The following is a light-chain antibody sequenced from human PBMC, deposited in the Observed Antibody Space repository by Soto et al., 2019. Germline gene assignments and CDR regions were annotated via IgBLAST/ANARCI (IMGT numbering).Light chain of an antibody. CDR3: QQYDNWPWT. CDR2: DAS. Sequence: EIVLTQSPATLSLSPGERATLSCRASQSVSSYLAWYQQKLGQSPRLLIYDASNRATGIPDRFSGSGSGTDFTLTISSLEPEDFAVYYCQQYDNWPWTFGQGTKVDIK. V-gene: IGKV3-11*01. CDR1: QSVSSY. J-gene: IGKJ1*01.